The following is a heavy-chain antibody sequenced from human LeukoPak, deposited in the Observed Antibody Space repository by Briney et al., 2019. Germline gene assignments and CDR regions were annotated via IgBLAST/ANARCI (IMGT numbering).Heavy chain of an antibody. V-gene: IGHV1-69*06. J-gene: IGHJ4*02. CDR2: IIPIFGTA. Sequence: ASVKVSCKASGGTFSSYAISWVRQAPGHGLEWMGGIIPIFGTANYAQKFQGRVTITADKSTSTAYMELSGLRSEDTGVYYCARMGIQLIFDYWGEGTLDTVSS. CDR1: GGTFSSYA. CDR3: ARMGIQLIFDY. D-gene: IGHD5-18*01.